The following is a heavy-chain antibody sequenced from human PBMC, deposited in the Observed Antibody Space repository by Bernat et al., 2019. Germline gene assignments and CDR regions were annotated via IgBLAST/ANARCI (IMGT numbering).Heavy chain of an antibody. Sequence: EVQLVESGGGLIQPGGSLRLSCAASGFTVISNYMGWVRQAPGKGLERGATIYSGGSTYYAESGKGRFTISRDNSKNTVHLQMNSLRAEDTAVYYCARDPAVAGTFDYWGQGTLVTVSS. CDR3: ARDPAVAGTFDY. D-gene: IGHD6-19*01. CDR1: GFTVISNY. V-gene: IGHV3-53*01. CDR2: IYSGGST. J-gene: IGHJ4*02.